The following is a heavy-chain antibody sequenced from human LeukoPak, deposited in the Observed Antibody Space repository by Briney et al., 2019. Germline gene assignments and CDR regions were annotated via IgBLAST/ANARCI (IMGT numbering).Heavy chain of an antibody. J-gene: IGHJ4*02. V-gene: IGHV5-51*01. CDR2: IYPGDSDT. CDR1: GYTSTSYW. Sequence: GASLKISCKGAGYTSTSYWIGWVRQIRGNALEWMGIIYPGDSDTRSNPYIPGQVTMSADKSISTAYLQRSSLKASDTAMYYCARRYYDSSGYHFDYWGQGTLVTVSS. D-gene: IGHD3-22*01. CDR3: ARRYYDSSGYHFDY.